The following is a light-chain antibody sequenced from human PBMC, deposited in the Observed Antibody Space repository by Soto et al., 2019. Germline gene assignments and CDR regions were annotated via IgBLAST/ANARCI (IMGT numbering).Light chain of an antibody. J-gene: IGKJ5*01. CDR3: QQYNNWPLT. CDR1: QSVSSN. V-gene: IGKV3-15*01. CDR2: GAS. Sequence: EIVMTQSPATLSVSPGERATLSCRASQSVSSNLAWYQQKPGQAPRLLIYGASSRATGIPVRFSGSGSGTEFTLTISSLQSEDFAVYYCQQYNNWPLTFGQGTRREIK.